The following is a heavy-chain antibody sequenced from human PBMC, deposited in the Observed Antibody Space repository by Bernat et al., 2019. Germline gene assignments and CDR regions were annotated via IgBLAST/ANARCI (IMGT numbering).Heavy chain of an antibody. Sequence: QVQLVESGGGVAQPGRSLRLSCAASGFTFSSYGMHWVRQAPGKGLEWVAVIWYDGSNKYYADSVKGRFTISRDNSKNTLYLQMNSLRAEDTAVYYCAREQSIAAYIDYWGQGTLVTVSS. V-gene: IGHV3-33*01. CDR3: AREQSIAAYIDY. CDR1: GFTFSSYG. CDR2: IWYDGSNK. D-gene: IGHD6-6*01. J-gene: IGHJ4*02.